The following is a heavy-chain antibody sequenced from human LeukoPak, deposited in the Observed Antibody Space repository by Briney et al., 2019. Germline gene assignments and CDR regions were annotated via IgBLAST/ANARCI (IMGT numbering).Heavy chain of an antibody. D-gene: IGHD3-10*01. CDR2: ISGSGGSA. CDR1: GFAFSSYA. CDR3: TRGLITMVRGAQQIYYYYYMDV. J-gene: IGHJ6*03. Sequence: PGGSLRLSCAASGFAFSSYAMSWVRQAPGKGLEWVSAISGSGGSAYYADSVKGRFTISRDNSKNTLYLQMNSLKTEDTAVYYCTRGLITMVRGAQQIYYYYYMDVWGKGTTVTISS. V-gene: IGHV3-23*01.